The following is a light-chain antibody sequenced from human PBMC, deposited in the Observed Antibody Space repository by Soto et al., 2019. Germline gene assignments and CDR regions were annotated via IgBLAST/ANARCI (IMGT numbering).Light chain of an antibody. CDR3: QQYNSYSWT. CDR1: QSVTRSS. Sequence: EVVLTQSPATLSLSPGERATLSCRASQSVTRSSLAWYQQKPGQSPRLLISGASSRATGIPDRFSGGGSGTDFIFNISSLEPEDFAMYYCQQYNSYSWTFGQGTKVDIK. CDR2: GAS. J-gene: IGKJ1*01. V-gene: IGKV3-20*01.